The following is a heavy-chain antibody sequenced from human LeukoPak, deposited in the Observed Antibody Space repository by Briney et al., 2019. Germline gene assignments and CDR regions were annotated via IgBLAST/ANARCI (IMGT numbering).Heavy chain of an antibody. CDR3: ARVQAVFQNFDY. CDR1: GFTISSSY. V-gene: IGHV3-66*01. Sequence: GGSLRLSCAASGFTISSSYISWVRHAPGKGRGWVFVMSSGGNTYYAAYVKGRFTISRDKSKNTLYLQMNSLRAEDTAVYHCARVQAVFQNFDYWGQGTLVTVSS. J-gene: IGHJ4*02. CDR2: MSSGGNT.